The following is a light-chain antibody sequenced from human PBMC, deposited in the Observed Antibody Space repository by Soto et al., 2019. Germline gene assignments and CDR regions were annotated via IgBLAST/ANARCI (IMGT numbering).Light chain of an antibody. Sequence: DIVMTQSPDSLAVSLGERATINCNSSQSVLYSSNSKSSLAWYQQKPGQPPKLLFYWASTRESGVPDRISASGSGTDFTLTISSLEPEDFAVYYCQQYGSSLTFGQGTKVDIK. CDR1: QSVLYSSNSKSS. J-gene: IGKJ1*01. CDR2: WAS. CDR3: QQYGSSLT. V-gene: IGKV4-1*01.